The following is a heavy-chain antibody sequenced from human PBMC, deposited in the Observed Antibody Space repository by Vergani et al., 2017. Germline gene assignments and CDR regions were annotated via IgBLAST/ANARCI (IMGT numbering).Heavy chain of an antibody. CDR1: GYTFTSYY. J-gene: IGHJ4*02. V-gene: IGHV1-46*03. Sequence: QVQLVQSGAEVKKPGASVKVSCKASGYTFTSYYMHWVRQAPGQGLEWMGIINPSGGSTTYAQQFQGRLTMTRDTSTSTVYMDLSNLRSEDTAVYYCARPHGDILPPDPRRLDHWGQGTLVTVSS. CDR3: ARPHGDILPPDPRRLDH. CDR2: INPSGGST.